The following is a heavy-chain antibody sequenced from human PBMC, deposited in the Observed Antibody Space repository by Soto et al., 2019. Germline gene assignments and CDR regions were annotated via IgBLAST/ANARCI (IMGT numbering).Heavy chain of an antibody. CDR3: GAAAGTFGGSSLAV. CDR2: INAGNGNT. Sequence: ASVKVSCKASGYTFTSYAMHWVRQAPGERLEWMGWINAGNGNTKYSQKFQGRVTITRDTSASTAYMELSSLRSEDTAVYYCGAAAGTFGGSSLAVWGQGTLGTVSS. V-gene: IGHV1-3*01. D-gene: IGHD6-13*01. CDR1: GYTFTSYA. J-gene: IGHJ4*02.